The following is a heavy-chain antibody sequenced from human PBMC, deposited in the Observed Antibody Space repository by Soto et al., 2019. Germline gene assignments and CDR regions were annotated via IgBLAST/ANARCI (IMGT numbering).Heavy chain of an antibody. CDR3: ARGTISYGMDV. Sequence: QVQLVESGGGVVQPGRSLRLSCAASGFTFSSYAMHWVRQAPGKGLEWVADISYDGSNKYYADSVKGRFTISRDNFKNTLYLQMNSLRVEGTAVYYCARGTISYGMDVWGQGTTITVSS. V-gene: IGHV3-30-3*01. J-gene: IGHJ6*02. CDR1: GFTFSSYA. D-gene: IGHD3-3*01. CDR2: ISYDGSNK.